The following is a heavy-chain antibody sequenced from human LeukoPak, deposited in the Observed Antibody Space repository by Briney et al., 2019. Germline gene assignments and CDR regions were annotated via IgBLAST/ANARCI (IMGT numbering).Heavy chain of an antibody. J-gene: IGHJ4*02. CDR3: ARVRGGGYDSAIGD. CDR2: ISAYNGNT. D-gene: IGHD5-12*01. Sequence: ASVQVSCKASGYTFTSYGISWVRQAPGQGLEWMGWISAYNGNTNYAQKLQGRVTMTTDTSTSTAYMELRSLRSDDTAVYYCARVRGGGYDSAIGDWGQGTLVTVSS. V-gene: IGHV1-18*01. CDR1: GYTFTSYG.